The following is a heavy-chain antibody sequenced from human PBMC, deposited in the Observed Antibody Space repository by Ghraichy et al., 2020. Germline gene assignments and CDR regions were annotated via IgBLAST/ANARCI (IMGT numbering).Heavy chain of an antibody. V-gene: IGHV4-61*01. J-gene: IGHJ5*02. Sequence: SETLSLTCTVSGGSVSSGSYYWSWIRQPPGKGLEWIGYIYYSGSTNYKPSLKSRVTISVDTSKNQFSLKLSSVTAADTAVYNCARGPQLLLEVYNRFDPWGQGTLVTVSS. D-gene: IGHD2-15*01. CDR3: ARGPQLLLEVYNRFDP. CDR1: GGSVSSGSYY. CDR2: IYYSGST.